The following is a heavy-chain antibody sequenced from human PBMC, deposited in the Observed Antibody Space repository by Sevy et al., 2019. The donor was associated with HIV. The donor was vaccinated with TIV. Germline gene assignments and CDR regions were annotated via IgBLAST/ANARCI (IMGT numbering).Heavy chain of an antibody. D-gene: IGHD2-15*01. J-gene: IGHJ2*01. CDR3: ARDWGTLAAHYWYFDL. CDR2: IHYTGST. CDR1: AVSITDYY. Sequence: SETLSLTCTVSAVSITDYYWSWIRQPPGKGLEWIANIHYTGSTNYKPSLQSRVTISVDTSKNQFSLKLNSVTAADTAVYYCARDWGTLAAHYWYFDLWGRGTLVTVSS. V-gene: IGHV4-59*01.